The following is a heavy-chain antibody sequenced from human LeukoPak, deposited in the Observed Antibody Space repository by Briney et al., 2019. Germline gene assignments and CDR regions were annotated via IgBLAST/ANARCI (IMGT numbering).Heavy chain of an antibody. V-gene: IGHV4-34*01. Sequence: PSETLSLTCAAYGGSFSGYYWSWIRQPPGKGLEWIGEINHSGSTNYNPSLKSRVTISVDTSKNQFSLKLSSVTAADTAVYYCARAPHYDFWSGARFDPWGQGTLVTVSS. D-gene: IGHD3-3*01. CDR1: GGSFSGYY. CDR2: INHSGST. J-gene: IGHJ5*02. CDR3: ARAPHYDFWSGARFDP.